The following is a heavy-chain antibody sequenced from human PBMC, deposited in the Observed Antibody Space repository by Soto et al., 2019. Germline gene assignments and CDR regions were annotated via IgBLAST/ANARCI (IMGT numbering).Heavy chain of an antibody. CDR2: IGGSGRNT. CDR1: GFMFSRSG. Sequence: VQLLESGGGLAQPGGSLRLSCAASGFMFSRSGMTWVRQAPGMRLESVAGIGGSGRNTYYADSVKGRFTISRDNSKNTLFLQMNSLRDEATAIYYCAKDGLSDSPSAIDYWGQGTRVTVSS. CDR3: AKDGLSDSPSAIDY. J-gene: IGHJ4*02. V-gene: IGHV3-23*01. D-gene: IGHD6-13*01.